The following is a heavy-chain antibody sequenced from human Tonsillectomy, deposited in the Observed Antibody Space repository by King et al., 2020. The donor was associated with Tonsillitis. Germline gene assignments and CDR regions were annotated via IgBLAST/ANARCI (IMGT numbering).Heavy chain of an antibody. D-gene: IGHD6-13*01. CDR3: ARDVAAAGFLWD. V-gene: IGHV3-53*01. CDR1: GFTISFNY. CDR2: IYTGGST. J-gene: IGHJ4*02. Sequence: VQLVESGGGLIQPGGSLRLSCAASGFTISFNYMSLVRQAPGKGLEWGSVIYTGGSTYYADSVKGRFTISRDNSKNTLSLQMKSLMAEDTAGYYCARDVAAAGFLWDWGQGALVTVSS.